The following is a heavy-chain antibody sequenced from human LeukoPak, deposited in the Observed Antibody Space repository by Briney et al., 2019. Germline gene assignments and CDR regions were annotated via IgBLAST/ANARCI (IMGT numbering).Heavy chain of an antibody. CDR3: AKIAAAGTDY. CDR2: IRYDGSNK. J-gene: IGHJ4*02. Sequence: GGSLRLSCTASGFSFSNYGMHWVRQAPGKGLEWVAFIRYDGSNKYYAESVKGRFTISRDNSKNTLYLQMNSLRAEDTAVYYCAKIAAAGTDYWGQGTLVTVSS. D-gene: IGHD6-13*01. CDR1: GFSFSNYG. V-gene: IGHV3-30*02.